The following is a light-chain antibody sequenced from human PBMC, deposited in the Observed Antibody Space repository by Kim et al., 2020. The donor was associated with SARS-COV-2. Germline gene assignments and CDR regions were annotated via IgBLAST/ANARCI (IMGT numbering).Light chain of an antibody. CDR3: QAWDSSTWV. Sequence: SYELTQPPSVSVFPGQTASITCSGDKLGDKYASWYQQKPGQSPVLVIYQDTKRPSGIPERFSGSNSGNTATLTISGTQAMDEADYYCQAWDSSTWVFGGGTQLTVL. CDR1: KLGDKY. V-gene: IGLV3-1*01. J-gene: IGLJ3*02. CDR2: QDT.